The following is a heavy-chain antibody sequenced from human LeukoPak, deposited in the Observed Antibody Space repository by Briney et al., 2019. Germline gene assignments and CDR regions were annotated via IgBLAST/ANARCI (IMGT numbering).Heavy chain of an antibody. CDR2: FDPEDGET. V-gene: IGHV1-24*01. Sequence: ASVKVSGMVSGYTLTELSMHWVRQAPGKGLEWMGGFDPEDGETIYAQKFQGRVTMTEDTSTDTAYMELSSLRSEDTAVYYCASQVYLYSYYYMDVWGKGTTVAVSS. D-gene: IGHD2-2*02. CDR1: GYTLTELS. J-gene: IGHJ6*03. CDR3: ASQVYLYSYYYMDV.